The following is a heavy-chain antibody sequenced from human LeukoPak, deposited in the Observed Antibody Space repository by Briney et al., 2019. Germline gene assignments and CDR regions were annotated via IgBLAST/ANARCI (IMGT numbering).Heavy chain of an antibody. CDR3: AAAPLRGGFDY. Sequence: GGSLRLSCAASGFTFSTYGMHWVRQAPGKGLEWVTFISYDGSNKYYVDSAKGRFTISRDNSKNTLYLQMNSLRAEDTAVYYCAAAPLRGGFDYWGQGTLVTVSS. D-gene: IGHD2-15*01. V-gene: IGHV3-30*03. CDR2: ISYDGSNK. CDR1: GFTFSTYG. J-gene: IGHJ4*02.